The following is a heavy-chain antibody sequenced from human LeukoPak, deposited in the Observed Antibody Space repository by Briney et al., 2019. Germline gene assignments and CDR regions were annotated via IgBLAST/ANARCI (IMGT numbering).Heavy chain of an antibody. CDR3: AKDLIPTAIISPFDH. D-gene: IGHD2-2*02. J-gene: IGHJ4*02. CDR2: IQYHGSTK. V-gene: IGHV3-30*02. Sequence: GGXXXXXCAASGFTFSSNYMSWVRQARGKGVERLTFIQYHGSTKHYADSVKGRFTLSTDNSKDILFLQMNSLRGDDTAIYYCAKDLIPTAIISPFDHWGQGTLVTVSS. CDR1: GFTFSSNY.